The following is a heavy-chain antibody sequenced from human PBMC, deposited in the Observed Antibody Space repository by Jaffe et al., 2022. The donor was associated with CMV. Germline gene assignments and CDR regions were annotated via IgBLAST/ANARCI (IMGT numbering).Heavy chain of an antibody. V-gene: IGHV4-39*01. CDR3: ARLRYYDFWSGYSSEDDWFDP. J-gene: IGHJ5*02. CDR2: IYYSGST. D-gene: IGHD3-3*01. CDR1: GGSISSSSYY. Sequence: QLQLQESGPGLVKPSETLSLTCTVSGGSISSSSYYWGWIRQPPGKGLEWIGSIYYSGSTYYNPSLKSRVTISVDTSKNQFSLKLSSVTAADTAVYYCARLRYYDFWSGYSSEDDWFDPWGQGTLVTVSS.